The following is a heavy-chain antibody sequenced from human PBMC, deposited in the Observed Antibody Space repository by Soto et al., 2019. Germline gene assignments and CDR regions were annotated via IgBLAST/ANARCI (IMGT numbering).Heavy chain of an antibody. D-gene: IGHD6-19*01. J-gene: IGHJ6*03. V-gene: IGHV4-39*01. CDR2: IYYSGRT. CDR3: ARRGVPLAVADGSYFDNYMDV. Sequence: SETLSLTCTVSGGPFSSGSYSWAWIRQPPGQGLEWIGTIYYSGRTYYNPSLMSRVTISVDTSKNQYSLRLNSVTAADTAVYYCARRGVPLAVADGSYFDNYMDVWGKGTTVTVSS. CDR1: GGPFSSGSYS.